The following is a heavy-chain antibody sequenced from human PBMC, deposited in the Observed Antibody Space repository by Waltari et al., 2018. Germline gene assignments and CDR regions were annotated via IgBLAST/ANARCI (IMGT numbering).Heavy chain of an antibody. V-gene: IGHV4-38-2*01. Sequence: QVQLQESGPGLVKPSETLSLTCAVSGYSISSGYYWGWLRPPPGKGLEWIGSIYHSGSTYSTPSPKRRVTISVDTSKNQFSLKLSSVPAADTAVYYCARTGAGDCSGGSCYSGYWGQGTLVTVSS. CDR2: IYHSGST. CDR1: GYSISSGYY. J-gene: IGHJ4*02. CDR3: ARTGAGDCSGGSCYSGY. D-gene: IGHD2-15*01.